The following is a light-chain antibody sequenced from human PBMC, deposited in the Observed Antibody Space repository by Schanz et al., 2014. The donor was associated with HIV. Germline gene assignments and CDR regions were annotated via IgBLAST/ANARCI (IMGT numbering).Light chain of an antibody. CDR2: DAS. Sequence: EIVLTQSPATLSMSPGERATLSCRASQSVSSHLAWYQQKPGQAPRLLIYDASNRATGIPDRVSGSGSGTDFTLTISRLEPEDFAVYYCQQYGSSSWTFGQGTKVDLK. J-gene: IGKJ1*01. CDR1: QSVSSH. V-gene: IGKV3-20*01. CDR3: QQYGSSSWT.